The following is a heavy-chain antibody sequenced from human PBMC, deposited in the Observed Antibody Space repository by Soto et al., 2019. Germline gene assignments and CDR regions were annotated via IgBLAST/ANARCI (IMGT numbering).Heavy chain of an antibody. J-gene: IGHJ6*02. V-gene: IGHV1-69*01. CDR3: ARGNLVPAAPYYYYGMDV. CDR1: GGTFSSYA. Sequence: QVQLVQSGAEVKKPGSSVKVSCKASGGTFSSYAISWVRQAPGQGLEWMGGIIPIFGTANYAQKFLGRVTITADESTSTAYMELSSLRYEDTAVYYCARGNLVPAAPYYYYGMDVWGQGTTVTVSS. CDR2: IIPIFGTA. D-gene: IGHD2-2*01.